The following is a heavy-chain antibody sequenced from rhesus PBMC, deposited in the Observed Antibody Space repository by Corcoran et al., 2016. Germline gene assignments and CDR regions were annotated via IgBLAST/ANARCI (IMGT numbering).Heavy chain of an antibody. CDR1: GGSISSSY. Sequence: QLQLQESGPGLVKPSETLSVTCAVSGGSISSSYWSWIRQAPGKGLEWIGYIYGSGSSTNYNPSLKIRVTLSVDTSKNQLSLKLSSVTTADTAVYYCARVGGVGKYFEFWGQGALVTVSS. J-gene: IGHJ1*01. V-gene: IGHV4-169*01. CDR2: IYGSGSST. D-gene: IGHD1-44*02. CDR3: ARVGGVGKYFEF.